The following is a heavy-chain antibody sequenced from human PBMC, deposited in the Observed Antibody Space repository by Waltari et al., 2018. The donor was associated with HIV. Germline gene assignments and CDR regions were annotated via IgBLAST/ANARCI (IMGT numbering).Heavy chain of an antibody. J-gene: IGHJ6*02. CDR3: ARGDWNDPGHYYYYGMDV. Sequence: QVQLVRSGAEVKKPGASVKVSCKASGYTFTSYDINWVRQATGQGLEWMGWMNPNSGKQGEAQNVQGRVTRTRNTSISTAYMELSSLRSEDTAVYYCARGDWNDPGHYYYYGMDVWGQGTTVTVSS. V-gene: IGHV1-8*01. CDR2: MNPNSGKQ. CDR1: GYTFTSYD. D-gene: IGHD1-1*01.